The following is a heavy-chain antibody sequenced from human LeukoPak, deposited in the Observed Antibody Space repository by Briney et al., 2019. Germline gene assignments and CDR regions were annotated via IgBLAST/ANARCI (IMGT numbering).Heavy chain of an antibody. CDR2: INSDDSST. V-gene: IGHV3-74*01. CDR1: GFTFSDYW. J-gene: IGHJ4*02. Sequence: GGSLRLSCAASGFTFSDYWMYWVRQAPGKGLVWVSRINSDDSSTSYADSVQGRFTISRDNAKNTLYLQMNSLRAEDTAVYYCARDRWHDGFDYWGQGTLVTVSS. CDR3: ARDRWHDGFDY. D-gene: IGHD1-1*01.